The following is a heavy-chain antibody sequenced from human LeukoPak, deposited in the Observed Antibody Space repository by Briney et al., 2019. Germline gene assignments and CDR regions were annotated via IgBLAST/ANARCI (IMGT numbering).Heavy chain of an antibody. J-gene: IGHJ4*02. D-gene: IGHD5-24*01. CDR3: ARYASDGWRFDY. V-gene: IGHV4-61*02. CDR1: GGSISSGSYY. Sequence: SEALSLTCTVSGGSISSGSYYWSWIRQPAGKGLEWIGRIYTSGSTNYNPSLKSRATISVDTSKNQFSLKLSSVAAADTAVYFCARYASDGWRFDYWGQGTLVTVSS. CDR2: IYTSGST.